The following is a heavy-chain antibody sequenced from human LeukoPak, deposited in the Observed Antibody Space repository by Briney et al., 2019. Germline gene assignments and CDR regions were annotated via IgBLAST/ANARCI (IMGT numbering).Heavy chain of an antibody. CDR3: ARGRYDFNWFDP. CDR2: INAGNGNT. CDR1: GYTFTSYA. J-gene: IGHJ5*02. Sequence: ASVKVSCKASGYTFTSYAMHWVRQAPGQRLEWMGWINAGNGNTKYSQKFQGRVTITRDTSASTAYMELSSLRSEDTAVHYCARGRYDFNWFDPWGQGTLVTVSS. V-gene: IGHV1-3*01. D-gene: IGHD1-20*01.